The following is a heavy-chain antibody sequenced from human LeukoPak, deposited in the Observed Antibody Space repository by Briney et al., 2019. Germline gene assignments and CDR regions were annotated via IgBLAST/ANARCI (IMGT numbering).Heavy chain of an antibody. Sequence: PGGSLRLSCAASGFTVSSNYMSWVRQAPGKGLEWVSVIYSGGSTYYADSVKGRFTISRDNSKNTPYLQMNSLRAEDTAVYYCASARYYDFWSGRGSEYYFDYWGQGTLVTVSS. CDR3: ASARYYDFWSGRGSEYYFDY. CDR2: IYSGGST. D-gene: IGHD3-3*01. V-gene: IGHV3-53*01. J-gene: IGHJ4*02. CDR1: GFTVSSNY.